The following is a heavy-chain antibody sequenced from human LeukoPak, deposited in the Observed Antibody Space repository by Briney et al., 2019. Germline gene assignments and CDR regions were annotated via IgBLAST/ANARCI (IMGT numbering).Heavy chain of an antibody. D-gene: IGHD2-15*01. Sequence: GASVKVSCKASGYTFTSYGISWVRQAPGQGLEWMGWISAYNGNTNYAQKLQGRVTMTTDTSTGTAYMELRSLRSDDTAVYYCARDGGGYCSGGSCYVAEYFQHWGQGTLVTVSS. V-gene: IGHV1-18*04. CDR2: ISAYNGNT. J-gene: IGHJ1*01. CDR1: GYTFTSYG. CDR3: ARDGGGYCSGGSCYVAEYFQH.